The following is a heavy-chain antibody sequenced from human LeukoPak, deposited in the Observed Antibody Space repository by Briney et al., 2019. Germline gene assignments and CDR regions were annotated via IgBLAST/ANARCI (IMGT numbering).Heavy chain of an antibody. Sequence: PGGSLRLSCVASGFTFSSYAMSWVRQAPGKGLEWVSAISGSGGSTYYADSVKGRFTISRDNSKNTLYLQMNSLRAEDTAVYYCAKGLYDSSGYYYEDIWGQGTMVAVSS. D-gene: IGHD3-22*01. CDR3: AKGLYDSSGYYYEDI. CDR2: ISGSGGST. CDR1: GFTFSSYA. J-gene: IGHJ3*02. V-gene: IGHV3-23*01.